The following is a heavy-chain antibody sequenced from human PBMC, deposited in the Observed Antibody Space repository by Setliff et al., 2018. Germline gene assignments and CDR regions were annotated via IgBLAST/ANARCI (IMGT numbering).Heavy chain of an antibody. V-gene: IGHV3-11*01. CDR2: ITSSGSTV. J-gene: IGHJ4*02. CDR3: ARDSGLATDY. D-gene: IGHD6-19*01. CDR1: GFRFSDHY. Sequence: GGSLRLSCVGSGFRFSDHYMSWIRQAPGKGLEWVAYITSSGSTVFYADSVKGRFTISRDNAKNSLYLQMNSLRVEDTAVYYCARDSGLATDYWGQGTLVTVSS.